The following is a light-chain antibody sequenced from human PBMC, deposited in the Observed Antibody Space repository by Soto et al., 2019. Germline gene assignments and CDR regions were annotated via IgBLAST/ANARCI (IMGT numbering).Light chain of an antibody. CDR2: AAS. CDR1: QSISSY. CDR3: QQSYSIPYT. V-gene: IGKV1-39*01. Sequence: DIQMTQSPSSLSTSVGDRVTITCRASQSISSYLNWYQQKPGKAPKLLIYAASTLHSGVPSRFSGSGSGTDFTLTISSLQPEDFATYHCQQSYSIPYTFGQGTKLEIK. J-gene: IGKJ2*01.